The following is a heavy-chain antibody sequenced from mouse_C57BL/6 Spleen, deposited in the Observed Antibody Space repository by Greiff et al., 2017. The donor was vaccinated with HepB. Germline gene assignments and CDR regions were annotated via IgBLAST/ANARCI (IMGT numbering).Heavy chain of an antibody. Sequence: VKLQESGPELVKPGASVKISCKASGYSFTSYYIHWVKQRPGQGLEWIGWIYPGSGNTKYNEKFKGKATLTADTSSSTAYMQLSSLTSEDSAVYYCAFITTVVTRGNAMDYWGQGTSVTVSS. CDR2: IYPGSGNT. D-gene: IGHD1-1*01. V-gene: IGHV1-66*01. CDR3: AFITTVVTRGNAMDY. J-gene: IGHJ4*01. CDR1: GYSFTSYY.